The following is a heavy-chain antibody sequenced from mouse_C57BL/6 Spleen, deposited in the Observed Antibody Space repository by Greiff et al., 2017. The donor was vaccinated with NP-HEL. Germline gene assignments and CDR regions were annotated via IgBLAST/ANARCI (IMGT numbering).Heavy chain of an antibody. J-gene: IGHJ4*01. CDR3: ARIDYSRAMDY. V-gene: IGHV1-64*01. D-gene: IGHD2-5*01. CDR2: IHPNSGST. CDR1: GYTFTSYW. Sequence: QVQLKQPGAELVKPGASVKLSCKASGYTFTSYWMHWVKQRPGQGLEWIGMIHPNSGSTNYNEKFKSKATLTVDKSSSTAYMQLSSLTSEDSAVYYCARIDYSRAMDYWGQGTSVTVSS.